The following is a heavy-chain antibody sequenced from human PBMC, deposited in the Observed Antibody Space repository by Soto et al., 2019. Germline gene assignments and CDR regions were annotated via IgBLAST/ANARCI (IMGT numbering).Heavy chain of an antibody. D-gene: IGHD2-15*01. CDR2: IIPILGIA. Sequence: QVQLVQSGAEVKKPGSSVKVSCKASGGTFSSYTISWVRQAPGQGLEWMGRIIPILGIANYAQKFQGRVTITEAKSTSTAYMELRSLRSEDTAVYYCARRYCSGGSCYVPYYYYGMDVWGQGTTVTVSS. CDR3: ARRYCSGGSCYVPYYYYGMDV. V-gene: IGHV1-69*02. J-gene: IGHJ6*02. CDR1: GGTFSSYT.